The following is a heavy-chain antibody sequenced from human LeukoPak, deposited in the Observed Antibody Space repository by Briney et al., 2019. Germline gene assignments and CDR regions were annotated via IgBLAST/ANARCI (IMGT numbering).Heavy chain of an antibody. D-gene: IGHD6-19*01. V-gene: IGHV1-69*05. CDR3: ARESIAVAATNYYYYMDV. CDR1: GGTFSSYA. Sequence: ASVKVSCKASGGTFSSYAISWVRQAPGQGLEWMGGIIPIFGTANYAQKFQGRVTITRNTSISTAYMELSSLRSEDTAVYYCARESIAVAATNYYYYMDVWGKGTTVTVSS. J-gene: IGHJ6*03. CDR2: IIPIFGTA.